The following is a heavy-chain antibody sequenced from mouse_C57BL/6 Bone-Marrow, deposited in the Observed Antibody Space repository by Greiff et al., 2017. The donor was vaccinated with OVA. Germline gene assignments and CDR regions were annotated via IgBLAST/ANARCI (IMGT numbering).Heavy chain of an antibody. D-gene: IGHD4-1*01. CDR2: IRSKSNNYAT. V-gene: IGHV10-1*01. CDR3: VRRGDKWDVGMDY. J-gene: IGHJ4*01. Sequence: EVKVVESGGGLVQPKGSLKLSCAASGFSFNTYAMNWVRQAPGKGLEWVARIRSKSNNYATYYADSVKDRFTISSDDSESMLYLQMNNVKTEDTAMYYCVRRGDKWDVGMDYWGQGTSVTVSS. CDR1: GFSFNTYA.